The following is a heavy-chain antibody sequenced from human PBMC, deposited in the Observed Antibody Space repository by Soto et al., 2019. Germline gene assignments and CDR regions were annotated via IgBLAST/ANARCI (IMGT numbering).Heavy chain of an antibody. D-gene: IGHD3-10*01. CDR1: GGTFSSCA. CDR3: ARSGARPGDYYYGMDV. J-gene: IGHJ6*02. CDR2: IIPIFGTA. Sequence: QVQLVQSGAEVKKPGSSVKVSCKASGGTFSSCAMSWVRQAPGQGLEWMGGIIPIFGTANYAQKFQGRVTITADESTRTAYRELSSLRSEDTAVYYCARSGARPGDYYYGMDVWGQGTTVTVSS. V-gene: IGHV1-69*12.